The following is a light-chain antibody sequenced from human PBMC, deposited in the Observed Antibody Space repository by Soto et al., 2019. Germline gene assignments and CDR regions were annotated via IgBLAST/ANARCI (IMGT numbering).Light chain of an antibody. Sequence: IVMTQSPGTLSVSPGERATLSCRAGQGVTTNFAWYQQKSGQSPRLLIYDVSIRATGVPARFSGTGSETDLTLTNSSMQSEDSVVYFCQHYKTWPLSVGQGTRREIK. CDR1: QGVTTN. J-gene: IGKJ5*01. CDR2: DVS. V-gene: IGKV3-15*01. CDR3: QHYKTWPLS.